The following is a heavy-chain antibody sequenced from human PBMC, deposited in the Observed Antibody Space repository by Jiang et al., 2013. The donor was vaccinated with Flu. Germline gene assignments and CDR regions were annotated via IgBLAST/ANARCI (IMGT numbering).Heavy chain of an antibody. Sequence: GGSTSYAQKFQGRVTMTRDTSTSTVYMELSSLRSEDTAVYYCAREGGGMDVWGQGTTVTVSS. J-gene: IGHJ6*02. CDR3: AREGGGMDV. V-gene: IGHV1-46*01. CDR2: GGST.